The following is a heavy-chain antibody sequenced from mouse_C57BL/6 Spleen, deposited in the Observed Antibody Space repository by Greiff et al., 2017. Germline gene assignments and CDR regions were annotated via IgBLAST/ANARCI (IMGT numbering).Heavy chain of an antibody. CDR1: GYTFTSYD. J-gene: IGHJ2*01. CDR2: IYPRDGST. Sequence: VKLVESGPELVKPGASVKLSCKASGYTFTSYDINWVKQRPGQGLEWIGWIYPRDGSTKYNEKFKGKATLTVDTSSSTAYMELHSLTSEDSAVYFCAREDPFDYWGQGTTLTVSS. CDR3: AREDPFDY. V-gene: IGHV1-85*01.